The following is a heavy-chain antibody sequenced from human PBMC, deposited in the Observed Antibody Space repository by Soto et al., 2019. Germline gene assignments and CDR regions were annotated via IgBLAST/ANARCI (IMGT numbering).Heavy chain of an antibody. D-gene: IGHD2-21*01. CDR2: MYYSGIT. CDR1: GAPVSSGTHF. J-gene: IGHJ4*02. CDR3: ARNYGATDCFDY. Sequence: SETLSLTCTVSGAPVSSGTHFWTWIRQPPGKGLEWIGYMYYSGITNSNPALKSRVTLSVDRSRNQFSLSLNSVTAADTAVYYCARNYGATDCFDYWGQGTQVTVSS. V-gene: IGHV4-61*01.